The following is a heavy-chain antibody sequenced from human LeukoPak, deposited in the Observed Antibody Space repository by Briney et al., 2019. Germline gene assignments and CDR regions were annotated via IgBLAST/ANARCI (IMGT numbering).Heavy chain of an antibody. CDR1: GGSFSGYY. V-gene: IGHV4-34*01. Sequence: SETLSLTCAVYGGSFSGYYWSWIRQPPGKGLEWIGEINHSGSTNYNPSLKSRVTITADTSKNQFSLKLSSVTAADTAVYYCARGKRGQQLVRNNWFDPWGQGTLATVSS. J-gene: IGHJ5*02. CDR3: ARGKRGQQLVRNNWFDP. CDR2: INHSGST. D-gene: IGHD6-13*01.